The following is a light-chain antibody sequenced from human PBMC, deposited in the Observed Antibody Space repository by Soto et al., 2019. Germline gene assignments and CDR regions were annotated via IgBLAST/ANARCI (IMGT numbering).Light chain of an antibody. V-gene: IGKV3-11*01. CDR2: DAS. CDR1: QSVSSY. CDR3: QQRSNWPPIT. Sequence: EIVFTQSPATLSLSPWERSTLSCTASQSVSSYLAWYQQKPGQAPRLLIYDASNRATGIPARFSGSGPGTDFTLTISSLEPEDFAVYYCQQRSNWPPITFGQGTRLEI. J-gene: IGKJ5*01.